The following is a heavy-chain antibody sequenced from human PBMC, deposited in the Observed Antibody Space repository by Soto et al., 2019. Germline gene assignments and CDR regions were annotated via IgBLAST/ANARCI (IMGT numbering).Heavy chain of an antibody. CDR2: IYHSGTT. Sequence: SETLSLTCAVSGDSIISIYHWAWIRQPPGRGLEWVASIYHSGTTYYNPSLKSRVTISVDTSKNQFSLKLSSVTAADTAVYYCARDRAPEYCSGGSCYYYYGMDVWGQGTTVT. CDR3: ARDRAPEYCSGGSCYYYYGMDV. CDR1: GDSIISIYH. D-gene: IGHD2-15*01. J-gene: IGHJ6*02. V-gene: IGHV4-38-2*02.